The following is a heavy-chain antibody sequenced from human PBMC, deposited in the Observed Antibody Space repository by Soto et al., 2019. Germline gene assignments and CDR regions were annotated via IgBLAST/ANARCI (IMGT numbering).Heavy chain of an antibody. CDR1: GFTFSSYS. Sequence: GGSLRLSCAASGFTFSSYSMNWVRQAPGKGLEWVSYISSSSSTMYYADSVKGRFTISRDNAKNSLYLQMNSLRDEDTAVYYCARSLLWSRCMDVWGQGTTVTVS. D-gene: IGHD3-10*01. J-gene: IGHJ6*02. CDR3: ARSLLWSRCMDV. V-gene: IGHV3-48*02. CDR2: ISSSSSTM.